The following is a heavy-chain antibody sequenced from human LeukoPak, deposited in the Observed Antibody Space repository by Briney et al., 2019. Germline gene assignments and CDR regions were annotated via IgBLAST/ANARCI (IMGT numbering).Heavy chain of an antibody. J-gene: IGHJ4*02. CDR3: ARAPGSGWSD. Sequence: SDTLSLTCAVSGYSISSGYYWGWIRQPPGEGLEWIGAISNSGDTYYKPSLKSRLIISLATFKNHFSLSLISVTAADTAVYYCARAPGSGWSDWGRGTLVTVSS. CDR2: ISNSGDT. D-gene: IGHD6-19*01. CDR1: GYSISSGYY. V-gene: IGHV4-38-2*01.